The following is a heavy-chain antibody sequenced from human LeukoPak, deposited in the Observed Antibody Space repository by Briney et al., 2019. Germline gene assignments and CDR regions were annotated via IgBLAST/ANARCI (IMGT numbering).Heavy chain of an antibody. CDR1: GFTFSNSA. Sequence: GGSLRLSCAASGFTFSNSAMSWVRQAPGRGLKWVSTISGSGGSTYYADSVKGRFTFSRDNSKNTLYLQMNSLRTEDTAIYYCAKSRLVVTAFDYWGQGTLVTVSS. V-gene: IGHV3-23*01. D-gene: IGHD4-23*01. CDR2: ISGSGGST. J-gene: IGHJ4*02. CDR3: AKSRLVVTAFDY.